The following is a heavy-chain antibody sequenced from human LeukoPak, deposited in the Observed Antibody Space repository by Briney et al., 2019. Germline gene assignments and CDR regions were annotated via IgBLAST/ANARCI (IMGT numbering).Heavy chain of an antibody. CDR2: IRSKAYGGTT. Sequence: QPGRSLRLSCAASGFTFSSYSMDWVRQAPGKGLEWVGFIRSKAYGGTTEYAASVKGRFTISRDDSKSIAYLQMNSLKTEDTAVYYCTTQKKWELLTPNYFDYWGQGTLVTVSS. CDR1: GFTFSSYS. V-gene: IGHV3-49*04. CDR3: TTQKKWELLTPNYFDY. D-gene: IGHD1-26*01. J-gene: IGHJ4*02.